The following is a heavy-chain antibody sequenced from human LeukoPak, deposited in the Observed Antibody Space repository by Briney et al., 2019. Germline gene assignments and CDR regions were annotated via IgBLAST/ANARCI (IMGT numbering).Heavy chain of an antibody. CDR3: ARHGDYCFDL. CDR1: GFTFSSRW. V-gene: IGHV3-7*01. D-gene: IGHD4-17*01. CDR2: IRNDGLTQ. J-gene: IGHJ4*02. Sequence: GGSLGLSCAASGFTFSSRWMGWVRQAPGKGLEWVANIRNDGLTQYYLDSVKGRFTISRDNAKDSLSLQMNSLRAEDTAVYFCARHGDYCFDLWGQGTLVTVSS.